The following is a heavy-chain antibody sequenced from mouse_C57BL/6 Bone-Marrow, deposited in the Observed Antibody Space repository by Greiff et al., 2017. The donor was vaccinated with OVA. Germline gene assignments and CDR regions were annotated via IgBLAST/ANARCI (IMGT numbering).Heavy chain of an antibody. D-gene: IGHD1-1*01. CDR3: ACTTVVARSPYYFDY. V-gene: IGHV3-6*01. Sequence: EVKLQESGPGLVKPSQSLSLTCSVTGYSITSGYYWNWIRQFPGNKLEWMGYISYDGSNNYNPSLKNRISITRDTSKNQFFLKLNSVTTEGTATYYCACTTVVARSPYYFDYWGQGTTLTVSS. CDR2: ISYDGSN. J-gene: IGHJ2*01. CDR1: GYSITSGYY.